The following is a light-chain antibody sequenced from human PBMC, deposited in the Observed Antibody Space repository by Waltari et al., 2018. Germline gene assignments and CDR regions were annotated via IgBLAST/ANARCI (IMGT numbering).Light chain of an antibody. V-gene: IGKV3-20*01. J-gene: IGKJ4*01. CDR3: QHYDGSAVT. CDR1: QSVSSIS. Sequence: VLTQSPGTLSLSPGERATLSCRASQSVSSISFTWYQQRPGQAPRLLIYGTSSRATDIPDRFSGSGSGTEFTLTISRLEPEAFAVYFCQHYDGSAVTFGGGTKVEIK. CDR2: GTS.